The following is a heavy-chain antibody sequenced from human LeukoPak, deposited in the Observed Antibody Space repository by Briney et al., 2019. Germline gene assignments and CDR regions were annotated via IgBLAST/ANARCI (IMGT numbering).Heavy chain of an antibody. V-gene: IGHV3-48*01. CDR1: GFTFSSYS. Sequence: GGSLRLSCAASGFTFSSYSMNWVRQAPGKGLEWVSYISSSSSTIYYADSVKGRFTISRDNAKNSLYLQMNSLRAEDTAVYYCARDSFGYSYGYPSFDYWGQGTLVTVSS. CDR2: ISSSSSTI. CDR3: ARDSFGYSYGYPSFDY. D-gene: IGHD5-18*01. J-gene: IGHJ4*02.